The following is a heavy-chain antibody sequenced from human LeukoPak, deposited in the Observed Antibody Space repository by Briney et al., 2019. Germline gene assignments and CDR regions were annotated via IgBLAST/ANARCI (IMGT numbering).Heavy chain of an antibody. CDR1: GFTFSSYG. CDR2: ISYDGSNK. J-gene: IGHJ4*02. CDR3: AKDFEMSGSYGGGSCDH. V-gene: IGHV3-30*18. D-gene: IGHD1-26*01. Sequence: GGSLRLSCAASGFTFSSYGMHWVRQAPGKGLEWVAVISYDGSNKYYADSVKGRFTISRDNSKNTLYLQMNSLRAEDTAVYYCAKDFEMSGSYGGGSCDHWGQGTLVTVSS.